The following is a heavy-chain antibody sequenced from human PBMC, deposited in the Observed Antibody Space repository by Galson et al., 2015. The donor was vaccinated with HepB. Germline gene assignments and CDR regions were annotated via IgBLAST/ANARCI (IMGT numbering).Heavy chain of an antibody. CDR1: GFTVSSNY. CDR3: AKSSSSTYYYYYYMDV. CDR2: IYSGGST. Sequence: SLRLSCAASGFTVSSNYMSWVRQAPGKGLEWVSVIYSGGSTYYADSVKGRFTISRDNSKNTLYLQMNSLRAEDTAVYYCAKSSSSTYYYYYYMDVWGKGTTVTVSS. J-gene: IGHJ6*03. D-gene: IGHD6-13*01. V-gene: IGHV3-66*01.